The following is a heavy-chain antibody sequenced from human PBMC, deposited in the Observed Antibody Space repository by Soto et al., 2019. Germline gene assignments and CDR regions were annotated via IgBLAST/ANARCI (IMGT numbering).Heavy chain of an antibody. CDR3: ARDVGNMVRGALFYYGMDV. CDR1: GGSISSYY. V-gene: IGHV4-59*01. D-gene: IGHD3-10*01. Sequence: SETLSLTCTVSGGSISSYYWSWIRQPPGKGLEWIGYIYYSGSTNYNPSLKSRVTISVDTSKNQFSLKLSSVTAADTAVYYCARDVGNMVRGALFYYGMDVWGQGTTVTVSS. J-gene: IGHJ6*02. CDR2: IYYSGST.